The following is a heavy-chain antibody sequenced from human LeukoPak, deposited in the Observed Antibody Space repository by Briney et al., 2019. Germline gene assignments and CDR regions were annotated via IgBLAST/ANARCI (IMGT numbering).Heavy chain of an antibody. CDR2: ISSSTAYI. V-gene: IGHV3-21*01. J-gene: IGHJ4*02. CDR1: GFTFSGYS. CDR3: ARGDDFSGDY. Sequence: GGSLRLSCAVSGFTFSGYSMNWVRQAPGKGLEWVSSISSSTAYIYYADSMKGRLTVSRDNAKNSLYLQMNSLRVEDTAVYYCARGDDFSGDYWGQGTLVTVSS. D-gene: IGHD3-16*01.